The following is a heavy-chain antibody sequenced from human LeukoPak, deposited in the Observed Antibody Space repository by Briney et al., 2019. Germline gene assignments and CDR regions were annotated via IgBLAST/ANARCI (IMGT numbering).Heavy chain of an antibody. V-gene: IGHV4-39*07. Sequence: PSETLSLTCAVSGGSMSTSTYYWGWIRQPPGKGLEWIGNIYYSGSTDSVTTYYNPSLKSRIIISVDTSKNQFSLKLSSVTAADTAVYYCARDLAVAPVFPPLWGRENWFDPWGQGTLVTVSS. CDR2: IYYSGST. CDR3: ARDLAVAPVFPPLWGRENWFDP. J-gene: IGHJ5*02. D-gene: IGHD6-19*01. CDR1: GGSMSTSTYY.